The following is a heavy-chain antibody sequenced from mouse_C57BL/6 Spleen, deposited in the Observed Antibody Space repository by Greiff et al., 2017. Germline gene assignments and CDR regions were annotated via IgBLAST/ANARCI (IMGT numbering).Heavy chain of an antibody. Sequence: QVQLKESGAELARPGASVKLSCKASGYTFTSYGISWVKQRTGQGLEWIGEIYPRSGNTYYNEKFKGKATLTADKSSSTAYMELRSLTSEDSAVXFCARREGNSGYVWFAYWGQGTLVTVSA. CDR2: IYPRSGNT. CDR1: GYTFTSYG. V-gene: IGHV1-81*01. CDR3: ARREGNSGYVWFAY. J-gene: IGHJ3*01. D-gene: IGHD3-2*02.